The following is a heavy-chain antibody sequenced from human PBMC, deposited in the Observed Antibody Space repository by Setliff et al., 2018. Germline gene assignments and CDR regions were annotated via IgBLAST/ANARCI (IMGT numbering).Heavy chain of an antibody. D-gene: IGHD3-9*01. Sequence: SETLSLTCTVSGGSISSGTYYWSWIRQHPGKGLEWIGYFYNSGNTYYNPSLKSRFTISFDTPKNQFSLRLSSVTAVDTAVYYCARVQRYKGAFDIWGPGTLVTVSS. CDR2: FYNSGNT. CDR3: ARVQRYKGAFDI. J-gene: IGHJ3*02. CDR1: GGSISSGTYY. V-gene: IGHV4-31*03.